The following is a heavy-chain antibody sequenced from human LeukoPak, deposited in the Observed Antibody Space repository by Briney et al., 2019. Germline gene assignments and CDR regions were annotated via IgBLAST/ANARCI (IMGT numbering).Heavy chain of an antibody. V-gene: IGHV3-21*05. D-gene: IGHD1-26*01. J-gene: IGHJ4*02. CDR3: ARDLLAVGDN. Sequence: GGSLRLSCAASGFTFNIYEMNWVRQAPGKGLEWISHINTDSSSIHYADSVKGRLTISRDNAKNSLYLQMNSLRAEDTAVYYCARDLLAVGDNWGQGTLVTVSS. CDR2: INTDSSSI. CDR1: GFTFNIYE.